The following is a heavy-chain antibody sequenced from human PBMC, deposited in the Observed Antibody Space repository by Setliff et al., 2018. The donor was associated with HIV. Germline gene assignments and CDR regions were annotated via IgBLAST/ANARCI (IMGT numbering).Heavy chain of an antibody. D-gene: IGHD3-9*01. V-gene: IGHV4-34*01. CDR3: ARRGLRGLIISRVFYDF. J-gene: IGHJ4*02. Sequence: PSETLSLTCAVYGGSFSAYYWTWIRQPPGTGLEWIGEITHSENTKYNPSLRSRVTISVDTSKNQFSLKLTSVTAADTAVYYCARRGLRGLIISRVFYDFWGQGTLVTVSS. CDR1: GGSFSAYY. CDR2: ITHSENT.